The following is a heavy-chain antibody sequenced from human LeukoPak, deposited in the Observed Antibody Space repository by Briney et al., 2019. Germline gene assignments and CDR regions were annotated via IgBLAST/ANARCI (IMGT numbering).Heavy chain of an antibody. Sequence: PGGSPRLSCAASGFTFSSYGMHWVRQAPGKGLEWVAFIRYDGSNKYYADSVKGRFTISRDNSKNTLYLQMSSLRAEDTAVYYCAKEYCSGGSCLNYWGQGTLVTVSS. D-gene: IGHD2-15*01. J-gene: IGHJ4*02. V-gene: IGHV3-30*02. CDR3: AKEYCSGGSCLNY. CDR2: IRYDGSNK. CDR1: GFTFSSYG.